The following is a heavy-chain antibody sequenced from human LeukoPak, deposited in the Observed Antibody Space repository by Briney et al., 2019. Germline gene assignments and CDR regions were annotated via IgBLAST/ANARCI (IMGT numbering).Heavy chain of an antibody. V-gene: IGHV3-48*01. D-gene: IGHD3-3*01. CDR1: GFTFSSYS. Sequence: GGSLRLSCAASGFTFSSYSMNWVRQAPGKGLEWVSYISSRSSTIYYADSVKGRFTISRDNAEKSLYLQMNSLRAEDTAVYYRARDPDYDFWSGYPNWGQGTLVTVSS. J-gene: IGHJ4*02. CDR3: ARDPDYDFWSGYPN. CDR2: ISSRSSTI.